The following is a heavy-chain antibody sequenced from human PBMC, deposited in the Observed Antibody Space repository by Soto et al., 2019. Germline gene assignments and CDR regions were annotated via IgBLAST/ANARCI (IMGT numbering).Heavy chain of an antibody. D-gene: IGHD3-22*01. CDR2: INWNGGST. CDR1: GFTFDDYG. V-gene: IGHV3-20*04. CDR3: ARDRDSSGYYWYDAFDI. Sequence: GGSLRLSCAASGFTFDDYGMSWVRQAPGKGLEWVSGINWNGGSTGYADSVKGRFTISRDNAKNSLYLQMNSLRAEDTALYYCARDRDSSGYYWYDAFDIWGQGTMVTVSS. J-gene: IGHJ3*02.